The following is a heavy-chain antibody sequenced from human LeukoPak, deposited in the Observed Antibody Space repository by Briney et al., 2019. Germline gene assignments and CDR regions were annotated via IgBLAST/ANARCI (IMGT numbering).Heavy chain of an antibody. V-gene: IGHV3-7*01. CDR2: IKQDGSEK. D-gene: IGHD1-26*01. J-gene: IGHJ4*02. CDR1: GFTFSSYW. CDR3: ARDSRSGGYYFDY. Sequence: GGSLRLSCAASGFTFSSYWMSWVRQAPGKGLEWVANIKQDGSEKYYVDSVKGRFTISRDNAKNSLYLQMNSLRAEDTAVYYCARDSRSGGYYFDYWGQGTLVTVFS.